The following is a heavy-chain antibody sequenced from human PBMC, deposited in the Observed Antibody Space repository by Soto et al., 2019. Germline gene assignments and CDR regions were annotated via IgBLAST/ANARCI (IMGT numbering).Heavy chain of an antibody. Sequence: SETLSLTCTVSGGSIISGGYYWSWIRQXPGKGLEWIGYIYYSGSTYYNPSLKSRVTISVDTSKNQFSLKLSSVTAADTAVYYCARSPYGSGSDYYYYGMDVWGKGTTVTVSS. V-gene: IGHV4-31*03. CDR3: ARSPYGSGSDYYYYGMDV. J-gene: IGHJ6*04. CDR2: IYYSGST. D-gene: IGHD3-10*01. CDR1: GGSIISGGYY.